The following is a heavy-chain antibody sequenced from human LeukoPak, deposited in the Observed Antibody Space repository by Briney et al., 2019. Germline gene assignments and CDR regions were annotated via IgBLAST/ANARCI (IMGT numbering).Heavy chain of an antibody. Sequence: GGSLRLSCAASGFTFSSYWMTWVRQAPGKGLEWEANIKQDGSEKYHVDSVKGRFTISRDNAKNSLCLQMNSLRAEDTAVYYCARDTGCSGGTCYSFYDYWGQGTLVTVSS. CDR1: GFTFSSYW. D-gene: IGHD2-15*01. J-gene: IGHJ4*02. CDR2: IKQDGSEK. V-gene: IGHV3-7*01. CDR3: ARDTGCSGGTCYSFYDY.